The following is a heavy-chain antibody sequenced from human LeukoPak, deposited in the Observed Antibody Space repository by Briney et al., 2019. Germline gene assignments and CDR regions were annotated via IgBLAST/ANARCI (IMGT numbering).Heavy chain of an antibody. CDR1: GGSISSSNW. CDR3: ARDLGCSGGSCYEGDY. J-gene: IGHJ4*02. D-gene: IGHD2-15*01. CDR2: IYHSGST. V-gene: IGHV4-4*02. Sequence: SGTLSLTCAASGGSISSSNWWSWVRQPPGKGLEWIGEIYHSGSTNYNPSLKSRVTISVDKSKNQFSLKLSSVTAADTAVYYCARDLGCSGGSCYEGDYWGQGTLVTVSS.